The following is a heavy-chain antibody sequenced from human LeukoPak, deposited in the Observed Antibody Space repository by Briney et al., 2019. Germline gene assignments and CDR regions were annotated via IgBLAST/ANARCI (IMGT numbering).Heavy chain of an antibody. V-gene: IGHV3-74*01. D-gene: IGHD3-10*01. CDR3: AKGVWFGELQFALDY. CDR1: GFTFSSYW. J-gene: IGHJ4*02. CDR2: INSDGSIT. Sequence: GGSRRLSCAASGFTFSSYWMHWVRQGPGKGLVCVSRINSDGSITRYADSVKGRFTIYRDTSKNTLYLQMNSLRAEDTAVYYCAKGVWFGELQFALDYWGQGTLVTVSS.